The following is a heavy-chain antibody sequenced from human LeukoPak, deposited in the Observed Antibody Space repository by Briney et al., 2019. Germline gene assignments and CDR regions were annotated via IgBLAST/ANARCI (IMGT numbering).Heavy chain of an antibody. CDR2: IKSKTDGGTT. D-gene: IGHD3-10*01. V-gene: IGHV3-15*01. Sequence: GGSLRLSCAASGFTFSNAWMSWVRQAPGKGLEWVGRIKSKTDGGTTDYAAPVKGRFTISRDDSKNTLYLQMNSLKTEDTAVYYCTTDLLWFGDLNWFDPWGQGTLVTVSS. CDR3: TTDLLWFGDLNWFDP. CDR1: GFTFSNAW. J-gene: IGHJ5*02.